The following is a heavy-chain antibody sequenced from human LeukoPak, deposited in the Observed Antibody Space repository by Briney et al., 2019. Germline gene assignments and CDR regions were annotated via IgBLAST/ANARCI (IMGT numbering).Heavy chain of an antibody. CDR2: IYTSGST. V-gene: IGHV4-61*02. CDR3: ARGEYYDTNAYYFDH. Sequence: PSETLSLTCTVSGDSVTGSYYWTWIRQPAGKGLEWIGRIYTSGSTNYNPSLKSRVTISLDTSKNQFSLNLSSVTAADTAVYYCARGEYYDTNAYYFDHWGQGTLVTVSS. CDR1: GDSVTGSYY. J-gene: IGHJ4*02. D-gene: IGHD3-22*01.